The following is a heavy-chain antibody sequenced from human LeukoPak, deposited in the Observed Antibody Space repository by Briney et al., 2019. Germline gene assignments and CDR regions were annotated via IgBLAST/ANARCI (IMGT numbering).Heavy chain of an antibody. J-gene: IGHJ3*02. CDR2: IKQDGSEK. CDR1: GFTFSSYW. D-gene: IGHD5-24*01. Sequence: PGASLRLSCAASGFTFSSYWMSWVRQAPGKGLEWVANIKQDGSEKYYADSVKGRFTISRDNDKNPLYLQMNSLSAEDTAVYLCAREWLQLPSAFDICVQARMVTVCS. V-gene: IGHV3-7*01. CDR3: AREWLQLPSAFDI.